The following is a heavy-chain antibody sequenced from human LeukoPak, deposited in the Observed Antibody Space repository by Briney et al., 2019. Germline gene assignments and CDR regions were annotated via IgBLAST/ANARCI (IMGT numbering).Heavy chain of an antibody. CDR1: GASIRSDY. D-gene: IGHD5-24*01. V-gene: IGHV4-59*01. J-gene: IGHJ3*02. Sequence: SETLSLTCTVSGASIRSDYWNWIRQPPGKGLEWIGYMYYSGSTNYNPSLKSRVTISVDTSKNHFSLKLSSVTAADTAVYYCARGPGNGYNYGAFDIWGQGTMVAVSS. CDR3: ARGPGNGYNYGAFDI. CDR2: MYYSGST.